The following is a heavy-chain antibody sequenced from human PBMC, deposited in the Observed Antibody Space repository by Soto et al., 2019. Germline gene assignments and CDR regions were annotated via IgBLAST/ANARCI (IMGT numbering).Heavy chain of an antibody. CDR1: GFTFSGSA. J-gene: IGHJ4*02. Sequence: EVQLVESGGGLVQPGGSLKLSCAASGFTFSGSAMHWVRQASGKGLEWVGRIRSKANSYATAYVASVKGRFTISRDDSKNTAYLQMTSLKTEDTAVYYCTSQGYSYGFVYWGQGTLVTVSS. CDR3: TSQGYSYGFVY. V-gene: IGHV3-73*02. D-gene: IGHD5-18*01. CDR2: IRSKANSYAT.